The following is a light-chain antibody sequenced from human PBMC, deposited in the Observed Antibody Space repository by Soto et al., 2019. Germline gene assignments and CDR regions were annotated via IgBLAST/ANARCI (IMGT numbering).Light chain of an antibody. CDR3: SSYTDRSTNTWV. V-gene: IGLV2-14*02. Sequence: QSVLTQPASVSGSPGQSITISCTGTSSDVGSYKLVSWYQHHPGKAPKLMIYEVNNRPSGVSYRFSGSKSGNTASLTISGLQAEDEADYYCSSYTDRSTNTWVFGGGTKLTVL. J-gene: IGLJ3*02. CDR2: EVN. CDR1: SSDVGSYKL.